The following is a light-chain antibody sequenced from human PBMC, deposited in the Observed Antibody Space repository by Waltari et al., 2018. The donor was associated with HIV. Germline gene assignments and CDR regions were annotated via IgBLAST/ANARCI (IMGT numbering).Light chain of an antibody. V-gene: IGLV3-21*04. CDR2: DDS. J-gene: IGLJ3*02. CDR3: QVWDSSSDHWV. Sequence: SYVLTQPPSVSVAPGKTARITCGGNNIGSKSVYWYQQKPGQAPVLVIYDDSDRPSGIPERFSGSNSGNTATLTINRVEAGDEADYYCQVWDSSSDHWVFGGGTKLTVL. CDR1: NIGSKS.